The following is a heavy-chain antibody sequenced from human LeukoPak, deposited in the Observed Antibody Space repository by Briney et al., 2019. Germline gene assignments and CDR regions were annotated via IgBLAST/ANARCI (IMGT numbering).Heavy chain of an antibody. D-gene: IGHD6-19*01. J-gene: IGHJ4*02. CDR3: AREGRHIAVAGTLLDY. Sequence: PSETLSLTCAVSGGSISSGGYYWSWIRQPPGKGLEWIGEINHSGSTNYNPSLKSRVTISVDTSKNQFSLKLSSVTAADTAVYYCAREGRHIAVAGTLLDYWGQGTLVTVSS. CDR1: GGSISSGGYY. CDR2: INHSGST. V-gene: IGHV4-34*01.